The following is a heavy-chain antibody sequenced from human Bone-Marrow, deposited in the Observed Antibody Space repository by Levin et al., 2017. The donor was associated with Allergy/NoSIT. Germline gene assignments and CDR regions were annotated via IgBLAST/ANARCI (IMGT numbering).Heavy chain of an antibody. CDR3: TTANSGTSY. V-gene: IGHV3-15*01. CDR2: IKSNPDGGTA. CDR1: GFNFNNAW. D-gene: IGHD1-26*01. Sequence: GGSLRLSCAASGFNFNNAWMDWIRQAPGKGLEWVGRIKSNPDGGTADYAAPVKGRFTISRDDSKKTMYLQMNSLKSEDTAVYFCTTANSGTSYWGQGTLLTVSS. J-gene: IGHJ4*02.